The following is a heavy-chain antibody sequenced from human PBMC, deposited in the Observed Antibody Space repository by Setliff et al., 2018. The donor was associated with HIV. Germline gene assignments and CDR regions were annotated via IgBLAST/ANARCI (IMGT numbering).Heavy chain of an antibody. CDR2: AHYTERT. V-gene: IGHV4-59*12. J-gene: IGHJ6*03. CDR3: ALTGHRLLRGYMDV. Sequence: SETLSLTCSVSGGSISSDYWSWIRQPPGKGLEWIGYAHYTERTNYNPSLKSRVTMSLETSKKHFSLKLKSVTAADTAVYYCALTGHRLLRGYMDVWGKGTTVTVSS. CDR1: GGSISSDY. D-gene: IGHD2-15*01.